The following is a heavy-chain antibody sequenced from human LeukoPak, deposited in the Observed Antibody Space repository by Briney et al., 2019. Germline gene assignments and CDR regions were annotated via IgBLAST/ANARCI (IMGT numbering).Heavy chain of an antibody. V-gene: IGHV1-69*06. CDR2: IIPIFGTA. D-gene: IGHD6-13*01. J-gene: IGHJ4*02. CDR3: ARDGGTAAGTSLLGY. Sequence: ASVKVSCKASGGTFSSYAISWVRQAPGQGLEWMGGIIPIFGTANYAQKFQGRVTITADKSTSTAHMELSSLRSEDTAVYYCARDGGTAAGTSLLGYWGQGTLVTVSS. CDR1: GGTFSSYA.